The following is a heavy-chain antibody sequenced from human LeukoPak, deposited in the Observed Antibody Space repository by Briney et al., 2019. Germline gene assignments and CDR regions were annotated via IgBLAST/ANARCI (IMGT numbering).Heavy chain of an antibody. D-gene: IGHD6-19*01. V-gene: IGHV1-69*01. J-gene: IGHJ5*02. Sequence: SVKVSCKASGGTFSSYAISWVRQAPGQGLDWMGGIIPIFGTANYAQKFQGRVTITADESTSTAYMELSSLRSEDTAVYYCARVLASVAGTKNWFDPWGQGTLVTVSS. CDR3: ARVLASVAGTKNWFDP. CDR2: IIPIFGTA. CDR1: GGTFSSYA.